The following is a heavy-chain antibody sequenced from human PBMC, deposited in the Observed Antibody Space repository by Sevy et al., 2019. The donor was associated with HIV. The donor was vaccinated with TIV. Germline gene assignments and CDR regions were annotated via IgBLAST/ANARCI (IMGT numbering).Heavy chain of an antibody. CDR1: GFTVSSNY. CDR2: IYSGGST. CDR3: ATHGLLWFGELSDAFDI. J-gene: IGHJ3*02. D-gene: IGHD3-10*01. V-gene: IGHV3-53*01. Sequence: GGSLRLSCAASGFTVSSNYMSWVRQAPGKGLEWVSVIYSGGSTYYADSVKGRFTISRDNSKNTVYLQMYSLRAEETAVYYCATHGLLWFGELSDAFDIWGQGTMVTVSS.